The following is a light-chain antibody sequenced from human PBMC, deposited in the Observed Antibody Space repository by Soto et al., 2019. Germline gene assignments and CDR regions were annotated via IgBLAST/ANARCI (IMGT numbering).Light chain of an antibody. CDR1: SSDVGGYNY. J-gene: IGLJ1*01. CDR3: CSYAGSYSYV. Sequence: QSVLTQPRSVSGSPGQSVTISCTGTSSDVGGYNYVSWYQEQPGKAPKLMIYDVSKRPSGVPDRFSGSKSGNTASLTISGLQAEDEAAYYCCSYAGSYSYVLGTGTKV. V-gene: IGLV2-11*01. CDR2: DVS.